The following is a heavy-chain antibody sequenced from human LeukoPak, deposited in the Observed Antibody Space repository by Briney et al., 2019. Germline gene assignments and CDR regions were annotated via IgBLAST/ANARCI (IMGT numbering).Heavy chain of an antibody. CDR3: AKEYSVRNQFDH. V-gene: IGHV3-53*01. D-gene: IGHD1-14*01. CDR1: GFTVSSNY. CDR2: IYSGGST. J-gene: IGHJ4*02. Sequence: GSLRLSCAASGFTVSSNYMSWVRQAPGKGLEWVSVIYSGGSTYYADSVKGRFTISRDNSKNTLYLQMNSLRAEDTAVYYCAKEYSVRNQFDHWGQGTLVAVSS.